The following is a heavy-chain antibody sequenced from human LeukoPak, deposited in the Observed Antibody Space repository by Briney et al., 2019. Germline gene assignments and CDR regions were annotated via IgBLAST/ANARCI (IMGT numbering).Heavy chain of an antibody. J-gene: IGHJ6*03. CDR3: ARDPSNYYMDV. CDR2: IWYDGGDK. CDR1: GFTFSSYG. Sequence: GGSLRLSCAASGFTFSSYGMHWVRQAPGQGLEWVAVIWYDGGDKHYADSVKGRFTISTDNSKNTLYLQMNSLRAEDTAVYFCARDPSNYYMDVWGKGTTVTVSS. D-gene: IGHD2-8*01. V-gene: IGHV3-33*01.